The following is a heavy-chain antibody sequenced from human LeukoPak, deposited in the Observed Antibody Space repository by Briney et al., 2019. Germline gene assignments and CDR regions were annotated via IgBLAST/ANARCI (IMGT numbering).Heavy chain of an antibody. J-gene: IGHJ4*02. V-gene: IGHV3-15*01. CDR2: IKSKSEGETT. CDR3: GPNY. CDR1: GFTFSSAW. Sequence: PGGSLRLSCPASGFTFSSAWMSWVRQAPGKGLEWVGRIKSKSEGETTDYAAPVKGRFTISRDDSKNTLYLQMNSLKTEDTAVYYCGPNYWGQGTLVIVSS.